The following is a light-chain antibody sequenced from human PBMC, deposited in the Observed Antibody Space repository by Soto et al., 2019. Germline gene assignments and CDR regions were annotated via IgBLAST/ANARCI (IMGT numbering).Light chain of an antibody. CDR1: QDIINR. CDR2: AAS. V-gene: IGKV1-16*02. J-gene: IGKJ4*01. CDR3: QQYKDSPLT. Sequence: DIPMTQSPSSLSASVGDRITITCRASQDIINRLVWFQQKPGKAPKSLIYAASNLQSGVPSKFSGSGSGTDFTLTISSLQPEDFATYYCQQYKDSPLTFGGGTRVEIK.